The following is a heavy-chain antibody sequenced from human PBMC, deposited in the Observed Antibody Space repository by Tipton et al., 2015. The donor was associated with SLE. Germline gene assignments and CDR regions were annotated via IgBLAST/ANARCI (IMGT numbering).Heavy chain of an antibody. CDR2: INPSGGST. J-gene: IGHJ3*02. D-gene: IGHD3-10*01. Sequence: QSGAEVKKPGASVKVSCKASGYTFTSYYMHWVRQAPGQGLEWMGLINPSGGSTSYAQKFQGRVTMTRDTSTSTVYMERSSLRAEDTAVNYCARPMVRGEGNAFDIWGQGTMVTVSS. V-gene: IGHV1-46*01. CDR3: ARPMVRGEGNAFDI. CDR1: GYTFTSYY.